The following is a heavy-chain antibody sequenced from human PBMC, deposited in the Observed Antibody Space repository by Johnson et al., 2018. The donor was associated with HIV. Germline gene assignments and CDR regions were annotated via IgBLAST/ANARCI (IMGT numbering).Heavy chain of an antibody. D-gene: IGHD3-22*01. J-gene: IGHJ3*02. V-gene: IGHV3-30*02. Sequence: QMMLVESGGGVVQPGGSLRLSCAASGFTFSSYGMHWVRQAPGKGLEWVALIRYDGSKKYYADSVKGRFTISRDNSKNTMDLQMNSLRAEDTAVYYCAKEYYYESRGCPYAFDIWGQGTMVTVSS. CDR1: GFTFSSYG. CDR3: AKEYYYESRGCPYAFDI. CDR2: IRYDGSKK.